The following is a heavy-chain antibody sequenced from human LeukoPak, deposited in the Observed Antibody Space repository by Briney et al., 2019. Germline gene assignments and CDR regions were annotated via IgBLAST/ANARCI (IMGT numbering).Heavy chain of an antibody. CDR2: IKSDGSST. Sequence: QPGGSLRLSCAASGFTFSSYWMHWVRQAPGKGLVWVSRIKSDGSSTSYADSVKGRFTISRDNAENTLYMQMNSLKAEDTAVYYCARESSVGAHKAFDYWGQGTLVTVSS. V-gene: IGHV3-74*01. CDR3: ARESSVGAHKAFDY. J-gene: IGHJ4*02. CDR1: GFTFSSYW. D-gene: IGHD1-26*01.